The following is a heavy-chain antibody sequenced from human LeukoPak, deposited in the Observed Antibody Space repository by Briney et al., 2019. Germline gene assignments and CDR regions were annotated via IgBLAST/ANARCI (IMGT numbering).Heavy chain of an antibody. D-gene: IGHD5-24*01. CDR1: GFTFSDSG. Sequence: PGGSLRLSCAASGFTFSDSGMYWVRQSPGKGLEWVALIWYDGSNKYYADSVKGRFTISRDNSKNTLHLQMNSLRAEDTAVYYCAKGRWVQPAGYLDFSGQGTLVTVSA. V-gene: IGHV3-33*06. J-gene: IGHJ4*02. CDR3: AKGRWVQPAGYLDF. CDR2: IWYDGSNK.